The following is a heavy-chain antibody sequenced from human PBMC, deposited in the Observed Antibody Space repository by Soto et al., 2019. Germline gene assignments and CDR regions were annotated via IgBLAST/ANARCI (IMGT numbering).Heavy chain of an antibody. V-gene: IGHV3-73*01. J-gene: IGHJ4*02. CDR3: TRLGVAGRPFDY. D-gene: IGHD6-6*01. CDR1: GFTFSNAW. Sequence: GGSLRLSCAASGFTFSNAWMSWVRQAPGKGLEWVGRIRSKANSYATAYAASVKGRFTISRDDSKNTAYLQMNSLKTEDTAVYYCTRLGVAGRPFDYWGQGTLVTVSS. CDR2: IRSKANSYAT.